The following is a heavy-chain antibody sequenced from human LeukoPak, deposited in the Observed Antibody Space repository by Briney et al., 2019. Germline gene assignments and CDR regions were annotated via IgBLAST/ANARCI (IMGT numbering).Heavy chain of an antibody. CDR3: ARGFYYYGLDV. Sequence: VASVKVSCKASGYTFTRYDINWVRQAPGQGLEWLGWMNPNNGNTGYAQKFQGRVTVTRSTSIDTAYMELNTLTSDDTAAYYCARGFYYYGLDVLGQGTTVTVSS. CDR2: MNPNNGNT. CDR1: GYTFTRYD. J-gene: IGHJ6*02. V-gene: IGHV1-8*01.